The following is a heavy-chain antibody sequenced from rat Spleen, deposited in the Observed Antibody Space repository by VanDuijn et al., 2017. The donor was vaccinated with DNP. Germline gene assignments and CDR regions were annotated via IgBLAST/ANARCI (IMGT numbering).Heavy chain of an antibody. Sequence: EVQLVESGGGLVQPGRSLKLSCAASGFTFSDYYLAWVRQAPTKGLEWVAYISYDGGSTYSGDSVKGRFTISRDNAKNTLYLQMNSLRSEDTATYYCARQRWYYSGEGMDYWGQGVMVTVSS. CDR1: GFTFSDYY. CDR3: ARQRWYYSGEGMDY. V-gene: IGHV5-22*01. J-gene: IGHJ2*01. D-gene: IGHD1-1*01. CDR2: ISYDGGST.